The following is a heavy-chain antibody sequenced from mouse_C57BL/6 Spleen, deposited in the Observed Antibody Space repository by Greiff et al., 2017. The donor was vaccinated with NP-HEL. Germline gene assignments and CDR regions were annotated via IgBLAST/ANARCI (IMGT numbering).Heavy chain of an antibody. Sequence: QVQLKQPGAELVRPGSSVKLSCKASGYTFTSSWMDWVKQRPGQGLEWIGNIYPSDSETHYNQKFKDKATLTVDKSSSTAYMQLSSLTSEDSAVYYCARGGNSWYFEDWGTGTTVTVSS. J-gene: IGHJ1*03. CDR3: ARGGNSWYFED. CDR1: GYTFTSSW. CDR2: IYPSDSET. D-gene: IGHD2-1*01. V-gene: IGHV1-61*01.